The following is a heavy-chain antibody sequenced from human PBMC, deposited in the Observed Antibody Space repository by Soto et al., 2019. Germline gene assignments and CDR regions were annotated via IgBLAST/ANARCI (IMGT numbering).Heavy chain of an antibody. D-gene: IGHD1-26*01. CDR1: GFTFSSYG. CDR3: AKARTVVLRALRGAAGFDY. Sequence: QVQLVESGGGVVQPGRSLRLSCAASGFTFSSYGMHWVRQAPGKGLEWVAVISYDGSNKYYADSVKGRFTISRDNSKNTLYLQMNSLRAEDTAVYYCAKARTVVLRALRGAAGFDYWGQGTLVTVSS. J-gene: IGHJ4*02. CDR2: ISYDGSNK. V-gene: IGHV3-30*18.